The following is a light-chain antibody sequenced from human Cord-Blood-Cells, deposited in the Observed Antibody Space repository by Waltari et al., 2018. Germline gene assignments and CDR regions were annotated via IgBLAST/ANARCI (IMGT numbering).Light chain of an antibody. J-gene: IGLJ3*02. V-gene: IGLV4-69*01. Sequence: QLVLTQSPSASASLGASVKLTCPLSSGHSSYAIAWPQQQPEKGPRYLMKLNSDGSHSKGDGIPDRFSGSSSGAERYLTISSLQSEDEADYYCQTWGTGMVFGGGTKLTVL. CDR3: QTWGTGMV. CDR1: SGHSSYA. CDR2: LNSDGSH.